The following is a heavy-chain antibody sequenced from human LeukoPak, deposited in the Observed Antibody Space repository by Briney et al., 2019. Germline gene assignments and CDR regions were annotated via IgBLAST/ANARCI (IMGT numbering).Heavy chain of an antibody. CDR2: INPSGGST. CDR3: ARSRYCSSTSCYNFQH. J-gene: IGHJ1*01. Sequence: GASVKVSCKASGYTFTSYYMHWVRQAPGQGLEWMGIINPSGGSTSYAQKFQGRVTMTRDKSISTAYLQWSSLKASDTAMYYCARSRYCSSTSCYNFQHWGQGTLVTVSS. D-gene: IGHD2-2*02. V-gene: IGHV1-46*01. CDR1: GYTFTSYY.